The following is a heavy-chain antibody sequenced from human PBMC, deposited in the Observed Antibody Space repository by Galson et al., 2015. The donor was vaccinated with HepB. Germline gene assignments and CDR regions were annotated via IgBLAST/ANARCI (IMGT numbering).Heavy chain of an antibody. CDR1: GDSVTSNSAV. CDR3: AYGSDV. J-gene: IGHJ6*02. CDR2: TYFRSKWHY. Sequence: CAISGDSVTSNSAVWNWIRQSPSRGLEWLGRTYFRSKWHYDYGISVKSRISINADTSENQFSLHLRSVTPEDTAVYYCAYGSDVWGQGTTVIVSS. V-gene: IGHV6-1*01.